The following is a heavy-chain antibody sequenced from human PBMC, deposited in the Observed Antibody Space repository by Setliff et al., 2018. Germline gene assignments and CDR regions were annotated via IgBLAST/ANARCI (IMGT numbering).Heavy chain of an antibody. CDR2: IYYSGST. D-gene: IGHD3-22*01. V-gene: IGHV4-39*07. CDR3: ARGDSSGYFLDMVHDAFDI. Sequence: SETLSLTCTVSGGSISSSSYYWGWIRQPPGKGLEWIGSIYYSGSTYYNPSLKSRVTISVDTSKNQFSLKLSSVTAADTAVYYCARGDSSGYFLDMVHDAFDIWGQGTMVTVSS. J-gene: IGHJ3*02. CDR1: GGSISSSSYY.